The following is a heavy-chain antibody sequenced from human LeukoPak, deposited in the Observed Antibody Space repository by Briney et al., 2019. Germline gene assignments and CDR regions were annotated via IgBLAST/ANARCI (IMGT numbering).Heavy chain of an antibody. V-gene: IGHV4-39*07. CDR3: ARGGAAAVFIDGAFDI. CDR1: GGSISSSSYY. CDR2: IYYSGST. Sequence: SETLSLTCTVSGGSISSSSYYWGWIRQPPGKGLEWIGSIYYSGSTYYNPSLKSRVTISVDTSKNQFSLKLSSVTAADTAVYYCARGGAAAVFIDGAFDIWGQGTMVTVSS. J-gene: IGHJ3*02. D-gene: IGHD6-13*01.